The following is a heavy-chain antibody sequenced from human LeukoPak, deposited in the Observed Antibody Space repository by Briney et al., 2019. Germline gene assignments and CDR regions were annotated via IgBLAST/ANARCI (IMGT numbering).Heavy chain of an antibody. CDR1: GFTFSSYT. Sequence: GGSLRLSCAASGFTFSSYTMHWIRQAPGKGLEWVSSISGSNSYIFYADSVKGRFTVSRDNAKDSLYLQMSSLRAEDTAVYYCARGAWYGISWGQGTLVTVSS. CDR3: ARGAWYGIS. D-gene: IGHD6-13*01. V-gene: IGHV3-21*01. CDR2: ISGSNSYI. J-gene: IGHJ5*02.